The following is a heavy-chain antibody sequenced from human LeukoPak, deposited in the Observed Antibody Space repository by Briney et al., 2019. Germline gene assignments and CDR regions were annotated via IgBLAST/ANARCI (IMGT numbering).Heavy chain of an antibody. D-gene: IGHD6-13*01. CDR2: ISNSSSTI. CDR3: ARTIACDY. V-gene: IGHV3-48*01. CDR1: GFTFSYYS. J-gene: IGHJ4*02. Sequence: GGSLRLSCAASGFTFSYYSMNWVRQAPGKWLEWVSYISNSSSTIYYADSAKGRFTISRDNAKNSLYLQMNSLRAEDTAVYYCARTIACDYWGQGTLVAVSS.